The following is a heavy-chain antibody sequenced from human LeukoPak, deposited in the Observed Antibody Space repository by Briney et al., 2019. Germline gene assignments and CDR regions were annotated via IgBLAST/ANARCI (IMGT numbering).Heavy chain of an antibody. Sequence: SETLSLTCAVSGGSISSSNWWSWVRQPPGKGLEWIGEIYHSGSTYYNPSLKSRVTISVDTSKNQFSLKLSSVTAADTAVYYCARHTPRSYYDSSGYFHYFDSWGQGTLVTVSS. V-gene: IGHV4-4*02. CDR2: IYHSGST. D-gene: IGHD3-22*01. J-gene: IGHJ4*02. CDR3: ARHTPRSYYDSSGYFHYFDS. CDR1: GGSISSSNW.